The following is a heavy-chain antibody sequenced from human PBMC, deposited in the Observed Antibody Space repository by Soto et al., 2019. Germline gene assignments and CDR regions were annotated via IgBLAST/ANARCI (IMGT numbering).Heavy chain of an antibody. CDR3: AKDRDDYGDFDY. V-gene: IGHV3-23*01. CDR1: GFTFSSYA. Sequence: EVQLLESGGGLVQPGGSLRLSCAAAGFTFSSYAMSWVRQAPGKGLEWVSAISGSGGSTYYADSVKGRFTISRDNSKNTLYLQMNSLRAEDTAVYYCAKDRDDYGDFDYWGQGTLVTVSS. D-gene: IGHD4-17*01. J-gene: IGHJ4*02. CDR2: ISGSGGST.